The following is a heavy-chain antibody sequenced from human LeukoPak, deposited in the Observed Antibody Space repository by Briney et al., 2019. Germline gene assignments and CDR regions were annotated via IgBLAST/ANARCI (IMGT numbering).Heavy chain of an antibody. V-gene: IGHV3-23*01. J-gene: IGHJ6*03. CDR1: EFTFNNYA. CDR3: AKGLLPRSNSRYSPCSCYYYMDV. Sequence: VGTLRLSCAASEFTFNNYAMNWVRQAPRKGLQWVSAISGSGGSTYYTDSVKGRFTISRDNSKNTMSLQMNSLRAEHTAVYYCAKGLLPRSNSRYSPCSCYYYMDVWGKGTTVTVSS. CDR2: ISGSGGST. D-gene: IGHD2-2*01.